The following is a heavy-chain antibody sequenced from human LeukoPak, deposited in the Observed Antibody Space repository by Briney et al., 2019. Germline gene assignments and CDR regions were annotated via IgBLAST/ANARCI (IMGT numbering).Heavy chain of an antibody. Sequence: PGGSLRLSCAASGFTFSDYYMSWIRQAPGKGLEWASFISSGGDTIYSADSVKGRFTISRDNAKNSLYLQMNSLRAEDTAVYYCARDGSRYSGSYYFDYWGQGALVTVSS. J-gene: IGHJ4*02. V-gene: IGHV3-11*01. D-gene: IGHD1-26*01. CDR3: ARDGSRYSGSYYFDY. CDR2: ISSGGDTI. CDR1: GFTFSDYY.